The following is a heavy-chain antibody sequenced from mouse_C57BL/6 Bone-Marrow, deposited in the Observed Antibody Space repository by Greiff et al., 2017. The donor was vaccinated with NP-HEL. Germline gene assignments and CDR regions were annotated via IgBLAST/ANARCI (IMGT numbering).Heavy chain of an antibody. V-gene: IGHV5-4*03. D-gene: IGHD2-1*01. CDR2: ISDGGSYT. J-gene: IGHJ1*03. CDR1: GFTFSSYA. CDR3: ARAPIYYGNHWYFDV. Sequence: EVKLQESGGGLVKPGGSLKLSCAASGFTFSSYAMSWVRQTPEKRLEWVATISDGGSYTYYPDNVKGRLTISRDNAKNNLYLQMSHLKSEDTAMYYCARAPIYYGNHWYFDVWGTGTTVTVSS.